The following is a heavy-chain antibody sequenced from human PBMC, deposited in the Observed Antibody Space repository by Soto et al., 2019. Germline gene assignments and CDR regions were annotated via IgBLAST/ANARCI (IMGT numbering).Heavy chain of an antibody. CDR2: INPNTSAT. D-gene: IGHD6-25*01. CDR3: ARSTWGSDHYYGMDV. Sequence: QVQLVQSGAEVKKSGASVKVSCKASGYIFTGYFIQWLRQAPGQVLEWIGWINPNTSATNYAQKCQGRVTMTRDTSLGAAYMELTSLRPDDTALYYCARSTWGSDHYYGMDVWGQGTTVTVSS. CDR1: GYIFTGYF. V-gene: IGHV1-2*02. J-gene: IGHJ6*02.